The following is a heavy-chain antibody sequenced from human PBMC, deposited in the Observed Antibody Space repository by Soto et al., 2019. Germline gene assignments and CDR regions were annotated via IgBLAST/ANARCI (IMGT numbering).Heavy chain of an antibody. D-gene: IGHD3-22*01. CDR3: AIISDSSGYYYYYYYYMDV. V-gene: IGHV3-7*03. CDR2: IKQDGSEK. CDR1: GFTFSSYW. Sequence: GGSLRLSCAASGFTFSSYWMSWVRQAPGKGLEWVANIKQDGSEKYYVDSVKVRFTISRDNAKNSLYLQMNSLRAEDTAVYYCAIISDSSGYYYYYYYYMDVWGKGTTVTVSS. J-gene: IGHJ6*03.